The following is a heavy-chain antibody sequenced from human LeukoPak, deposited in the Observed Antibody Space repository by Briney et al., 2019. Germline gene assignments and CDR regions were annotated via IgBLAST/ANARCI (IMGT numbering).Heavy chain of an antibody. CDR2: INPNSGGT. V-gene: IGHV1-2*02. CDR1: GYTFTGYY. D-gene: IGHD1-26*01. Sequence: GASVKVSCKASGYTFTGYYMHWVRQAPGQGLEWMGWINPNSGGTNYAQKFQGRVTMTRDTSISTAYMELSRLRSDDTAVYYCARGRWRSGSYYGGGWFDPWGQGTLVTVSS. J-gene: IGHJ5*02. CDR3: ARGRWRSGSYYGGGWFDP.